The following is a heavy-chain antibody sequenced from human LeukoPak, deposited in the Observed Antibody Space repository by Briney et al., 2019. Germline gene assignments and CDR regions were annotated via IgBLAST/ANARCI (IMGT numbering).Heavy chain of an antibody. D-gene: IGHD1-14*01. J-gene: IGHJ3*02. V-gene: IGHV4-59*08. CDR2: IYYTGST. CDR3: ARLGKPLTTGNPFDI. CDR1: GGSINSYY. Sequence: SETLSRTCTVSGGSINSYYWTWIRQPPGKGLEWIAYIYYTGSTNYNPSLHSRVTISIDTSENQFSLTLSSVTAADTAVYYCARLGKPLTTGNPFDIWGQGTMVTFSS.